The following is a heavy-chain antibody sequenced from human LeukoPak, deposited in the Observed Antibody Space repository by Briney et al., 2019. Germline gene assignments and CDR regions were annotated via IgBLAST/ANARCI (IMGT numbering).Heavy chain of an antibody. J-gene: IGHJ4*02. Sequence: TSETLSLTCTVSGVSISSGGYYWSCIRQHPGKGLEWIGYIYYSGSSYYNPSLKSRIAISVDTSKNQFSLELSSVTAADTAVYYCASQAATTKEPFDFWGQGTLVTVSS. CDR3: ASQAATTKEPFDF. CDR1: GVSISSGGYY. V-gene: IGHV4-31*03. CDR2: IYYSGSS. D-gene: IGHD6-25*01.